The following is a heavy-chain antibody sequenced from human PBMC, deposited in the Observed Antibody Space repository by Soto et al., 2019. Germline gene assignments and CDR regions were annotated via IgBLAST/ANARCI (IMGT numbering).Heavy chain of an antibody. J-gene: IGHJ5*02. CDR1: GGTFSSYD. V-gene: IGHV1-69*12. CDR2: IIPIFGTA. CDR3: ARGRGSGWYPPNWSDP. Sequence: QVQLVQSGAEVKKPGSSVKVSCKTSGGTFSSYDISWVRQAPGQGLEWMGGIIPIFGTANYAQKFQGRVTITADESTSKAYMELSSLRSEDTAVYYCARGRGSGWYPPNWSDPWGQGTLVTVSS. D-gene: IGHD6-19*01.